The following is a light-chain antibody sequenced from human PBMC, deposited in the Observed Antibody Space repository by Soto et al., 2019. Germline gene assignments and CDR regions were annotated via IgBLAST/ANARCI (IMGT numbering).Light chain of an antibody. CDR2: GAS. CDR1: QSLRTNS. CDR3: QKYGSSPRT. V-gene: IGKV3-20*01. Sequence: ETVLTQSPVTLSLAPGERATLSCRASQSLRTNSLAWYQQKPGQAPRLLIYGASSRATGIPDRFSGSGSGTDFTLTISRLEPEDFAVYYCQKYGSSPRTFGQGTKVDIK. J-gene: IGKJ1*01.